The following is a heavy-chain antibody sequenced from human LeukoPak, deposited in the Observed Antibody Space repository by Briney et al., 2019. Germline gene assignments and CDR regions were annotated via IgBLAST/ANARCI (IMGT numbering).Heavy chain of an antibody. CDR2: ISWSSGSI. Sequence: GGSLRLSCAASGFTFEDYAMHWVRQAPGKGLEWVSGISWSSGSIGYAGSVKGRFTISRDNAKNTLYLQMNSLRAEDTAVYYCARGGFLTTLDYWGQGTLVTVSS. V-gene: IGHV3-9*01. D-gene: IGHD1-1*01. CDR3: ARGGFLTTLDY. J-gene: IGHJ4*02. CDR1: GFTFEDYA.